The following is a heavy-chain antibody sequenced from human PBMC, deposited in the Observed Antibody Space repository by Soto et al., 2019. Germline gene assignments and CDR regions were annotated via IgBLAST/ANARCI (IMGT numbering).Heavy chain of an antibody. V-gene: IGHV4-4*07. CDR1: GGSINSYY. CDR3: ARGIYSKVGATIWFDP. J-gene: IGHJ5*02. D-gene: IGHD1-26*01. CDR2: IYTSGST. Sequence: LSLTCTVSGGSINSYYWSWIRQPAGKGLEWIGRIYTSGSTNYNPSLKSRVTMSVDTSKNRFSLKLSSVTAADTAVYYCARGIYSKVGATIWFDPWGQGTLVTVSS.